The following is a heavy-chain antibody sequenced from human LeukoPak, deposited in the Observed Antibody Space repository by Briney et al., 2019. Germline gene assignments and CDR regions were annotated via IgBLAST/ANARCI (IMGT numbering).Heavy chain of an antibody. J-gene: IGHJ4*02. CDR1: GFTFSNHG. V-gene: IGHV3-23*01. CDR3: AKAPVTTCRGAYCYPFDY. Sequence: GGSLRLSCAASGFTFSNHGMSWVRQAPGKGLEWVSAISDSGNTYHADSVKGRFTISRDSSKNTLFLQMNRLRPEDAAVYYCAKAPVTTCRGAYCYPFDYWGQGTLVTVSS. CDR2: ISDSGNT. D-gene: IGHD2-21*01.